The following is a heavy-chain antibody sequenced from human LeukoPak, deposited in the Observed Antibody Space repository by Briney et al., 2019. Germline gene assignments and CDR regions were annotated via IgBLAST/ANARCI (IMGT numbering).Heavy chain of an antibody. Sequence: ASVKVSCKASGYDFTRYAVQWVRQAPGQRLEWMGWIDAGNGRTKYSQDFQGRVTITRDTSASIAYMELSSLRSDDMAVYYCARLYYYDSSGFGYWGQGTLVTVSS. J-gene: IGHJ4*02. V-gene: IGHV1-3*03. CDR1: GYDFTRYA. CDR2: IDAGNGRT. CDR3: ARLYYYDSSGFGY. D-gene: IGHD3-22*01.